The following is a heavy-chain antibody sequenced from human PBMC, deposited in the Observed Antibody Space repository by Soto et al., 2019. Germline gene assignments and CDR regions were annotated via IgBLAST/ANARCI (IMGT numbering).Heavy chain of an antibody. D-gene: IGHD3-22*01. J-gene: IGHJ4*02. CDR1: GYSFAGYW. V-gene: IGHV5-10-1*01. CDR2: IDPSDSQT. Sequence: GESLKISCKGSGYSFAGYWITWVRQKPGKGLEWMGRIDPSDSQTYYSPSFRGHVTISVTKSITTVFLQWSSLRASDTAMYYCARQIYDSDTGPNFQYYFDSWGQGTQVTVSS. CDR3: ARQIYDSDTGPNFQYYFDS.